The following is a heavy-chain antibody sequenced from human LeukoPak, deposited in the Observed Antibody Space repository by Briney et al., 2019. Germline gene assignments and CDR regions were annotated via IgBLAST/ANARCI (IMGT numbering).Heavy chain of an antibody. J-gene: IGHJ5*02. CDR2: ISAYNGNT. V-gene: IGHV1-18*01. CDR3: ARDPKSPNYDILTGYPNWFDP. Sequence: GASVKVSCKASGYTFTSYGISWVRQAPGQGLEWMGWISAYNGNTNYAQKLQGRVTMTTDTSTSIAYMELRSLRSDDTAVYYCARDPKSPNYDILTGYPNWFDPWGQGTLVTVSS. CDR1: GYTFTSYG. D-gene: IGHD3-9*01.